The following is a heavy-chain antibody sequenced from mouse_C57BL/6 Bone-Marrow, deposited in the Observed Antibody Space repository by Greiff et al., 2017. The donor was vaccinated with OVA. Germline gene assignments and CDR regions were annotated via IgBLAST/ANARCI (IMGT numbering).Heavy chain of an antibody. CDR2: IYSGNSDS. D-gene: IGHD1-1*01. Sequence: EVQLPESGTVLARPGASVKMSCKTSGYTFTSYWMHWVKQRPGQGLAWIGAIYSGNSDSSYNQKFKGKAKLTAGRSASTADMDLSSQTNEGSAVDYCRRPFYYGSSYGFAYWGQGTLVTVAA. V-gene: IGHV1-5*01. J-gene: IGHJ3*01. CDR1: GYTFTSYW. CDR3: RRPFYYGSSYGFAY.